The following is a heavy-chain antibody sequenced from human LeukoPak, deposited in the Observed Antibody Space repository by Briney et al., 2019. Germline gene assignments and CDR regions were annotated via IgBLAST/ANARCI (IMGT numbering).Heavy chain of an antibody. Sequence: PGRSLRLSCAASGFTFSSYGMHWVRQAPGKGLEWVAVIWYDGSNKYYADSVKGRFTISRDNSKNTLYLQMNSLRAEDTAVYYCARGQTENYYDSSGYHAPLGYWGQGTLVTVSS. V-gene: IGHV3-33*01. D-gene: IGHD3-22*01. CDR2: IWYDGSNK. CDR3: ARGQTENYYDSSGYHAPLGY. CDR1: GFTFSSYG. J-gene: IGHJ4*02.